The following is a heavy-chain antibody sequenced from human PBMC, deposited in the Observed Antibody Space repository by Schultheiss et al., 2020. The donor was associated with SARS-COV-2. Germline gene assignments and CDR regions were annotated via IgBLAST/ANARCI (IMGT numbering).Heavy chain of an antibody. Sequence: SQTLSLTCAVYGGSFSGYYWSWIRQPPGKGLEWIGYIYYSGTTYYNPSLKSRLVMSVDTSENQFSLKLSSVTAADTAVYYCARVDCAGDCAPYYFYPMDVWGQGTTVTVSS. CDR1: GGSFSGYY. CDR3: ARVDCAGDCAPYYFYPMDV. CDR2: IYYSGTT. V-gene: IGHV4-34*09. D-gene: IGHD2-21*02. J-gene: IGHJ6*02.